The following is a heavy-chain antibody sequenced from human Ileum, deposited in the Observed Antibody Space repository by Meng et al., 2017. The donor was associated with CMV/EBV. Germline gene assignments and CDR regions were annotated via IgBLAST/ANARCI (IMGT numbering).Heavy chain of an antibody. CDR2: IYYSGTT. CDR3: ARVDMGGTRPAY. Sequence: SGLDSVQPSVTLFLSCTVTGGSISSSSYYWGWIRQPPGKGLGWNGSIYYSGTTYYTPSLKTRATISVDTSSNLFSLKLSSVTAADTAVYYCARVDMGGTRPAYWGQGTLVTVSS. V-gene: IGHV4-39*07. CDR1: GGSISSSSYY. D-gene: IGHD6-19*01. J-gene: IGHJ4*02.